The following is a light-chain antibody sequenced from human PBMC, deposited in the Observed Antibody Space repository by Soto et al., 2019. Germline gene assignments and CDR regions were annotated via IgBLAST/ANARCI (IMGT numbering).Light chain of an antibody. J-gene: IGKJ3*01. Sequence: DIQMTQSPSSLSASVGDSVTITCRASQSISNYLNWYQQKPGKAPKLLVYAASSLQIGVPSRLSGSGSGTDFTLTISSLQPADYATYYCQQSYRTPFTVGPGTKVDIK. CDR3: QQSYRTPFT. CDR1: QSISNY. V-gene: IGKV1-39*01. CDR2: AAS.